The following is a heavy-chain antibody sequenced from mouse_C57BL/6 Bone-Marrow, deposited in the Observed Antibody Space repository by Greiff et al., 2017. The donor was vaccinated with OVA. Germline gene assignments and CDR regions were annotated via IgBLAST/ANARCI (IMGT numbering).Heavy chain of an antibody. Sequence: QVQLQQSGPELVKPGASVKISCKASGYAFSSSWMNWVKQRPGKGLEWIGRIYPGDGDTNYNGKFKGKATLTADKSSSTAYMQLSSLTSEDSAVYFCARWNYYYGSSPLWYFDVWGTGTTVTVSS. J-gene: IGHJ1*03. CDR3: ARWNYYYGSSPLWYFDV. V-gene: IGHV1-82*01. CDR1: GYAFSSSW. CDR2: IYPGDGDT. D-gene: IGHD1-1*01.